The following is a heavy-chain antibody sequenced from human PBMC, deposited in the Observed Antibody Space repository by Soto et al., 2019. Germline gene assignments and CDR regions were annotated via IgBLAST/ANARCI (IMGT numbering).Heavy chain of an antibody. V-gene: IGHV6-1*01. CDR2: TYYRSKWYT. Sequence: SQTLSLTCAISGDSVSSNSAAWNWIRQSPSRGLEWLGRTYYRSKWYTDYAVSVRSRITINPDTSTNQVSLQLNFVTPEDTAVYYCVRPGNYGYYYMDVWGQGTTVTVSS. CDR3: VRPGNYGYYYMDV. CDR1: GDSVSSNSAA. D-gene: IGHD1-26*01. J-gene: IGHJ6*03.